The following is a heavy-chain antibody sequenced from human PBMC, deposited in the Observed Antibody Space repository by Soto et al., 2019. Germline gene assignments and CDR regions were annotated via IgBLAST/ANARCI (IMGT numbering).Heavy chain of an antibody. V-gene: IGHV4-39*01. CDR2: IYYSGST. CDR3: ARRIEDGVVIKGGFGY. J-gene: IGHJ4*02. Sequence: PSETLSLTCTVSGGSISSSSYYWGWIRQPPGKGLERIGSIYYSGSTYYNPSLKSRVTISVDTSKNQFSLKLSSVTAADTAVYSCARRIEDGVVIKGGFGYWSQGTLVT. CDR1: GGSISSSSYY. D-gene: IGHD3-3*01.